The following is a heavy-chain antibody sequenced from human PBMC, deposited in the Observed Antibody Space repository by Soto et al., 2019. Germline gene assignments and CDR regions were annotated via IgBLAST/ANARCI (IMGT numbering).Heavy chain of an antibody. CDR3: ARHIPVYYGSGSYYNGFDY. CDR1: GGSISSYY. D-gene: IGHD3-10*01. Sequence: SETLSLTCTVSGGSISSYYWSWIRQPPGKGLEWIGYIYYSGSTNYNPSLKSRVTISVDTSKNQFSLKLSSVTAADTAVYYCARHIPVYYGSGSYYNGFDYWGQGTLVTVSS. V-gene: IGHV4-59*08. CDR2: IYYSGST. J-gene: IGHJ4*02.